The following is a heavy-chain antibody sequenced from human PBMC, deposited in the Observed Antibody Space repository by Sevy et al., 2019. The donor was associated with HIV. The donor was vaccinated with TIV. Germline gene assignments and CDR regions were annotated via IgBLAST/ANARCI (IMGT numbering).Heavy chain of an antibody. Sequence: ASVKVSCKASGYTFTGYYMHWVRQAPGQGLEWMGRINPNSGGTNYAQKFQGRVTMTRDTSIRTAYMELSRLRSDDTAVYYCASSPQLVHYWGQRTLVTVSS. D-gene: IGHD6-13*01. CDR3: ASSPQLVHY. CDR2: INPNSGGT. J-gene: IGHJ4*02. CDR1: GYTFTGYY. V-gene: IGHV1-2*06.